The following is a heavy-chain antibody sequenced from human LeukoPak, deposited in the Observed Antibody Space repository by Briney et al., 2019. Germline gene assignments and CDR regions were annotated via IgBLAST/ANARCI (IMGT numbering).Heavy chain of an antibody. V-gene: IGHV3-7*04. D-gene: IGHD3-22*01. CDR2: IKKDGSEQ. J-gene: IGHJ4*02. Sequence: GGSLSLSCEASGFAFSNYFMTWVRQAPGKGREWVVNIKKDGSEQKHVDTVKGRFTISRDNAKNSLYLQMNSVRAEDTAVYYCAGSSSGHDGSGYRPFDYWGQGTLVTVSS. CDR3: AGSSSGHDGSGYRPFDY. CDR1: GFAFSNYF.